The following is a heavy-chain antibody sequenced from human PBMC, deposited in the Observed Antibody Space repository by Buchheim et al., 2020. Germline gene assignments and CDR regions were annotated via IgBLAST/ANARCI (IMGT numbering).Heavy chain of an antibody. CDR3: AKSLGGTYYDVSDY. CDR1: GFTFSNYA. Sequence: EVQLLESGGGLVQPGGSLRLSCAASGFTFSNYAMTWVRQAPGKGLQWVSTISGNGGSTYYAESVKGRLTISRDNSKNTLFLQMNTLGVDDTALYYCAKSLGGTYYDVSDYWGQGTL. CDR2: ISGNGGST. D-gene: IGHD1-26*01. J-gene: IGHJ4*02. V-gene: IGHV3-23*01.